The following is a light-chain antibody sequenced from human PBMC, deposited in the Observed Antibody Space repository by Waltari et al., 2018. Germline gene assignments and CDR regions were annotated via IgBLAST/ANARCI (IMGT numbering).Light chain of an antibody. CDR1: QGISSY. CDR3: QQLNSYPSWT. V-gene: IGKV1-9*01. CDR2: AAS. J-gene: IGKJ1*01. Sequence: IQLTQSPSSLSASVGDRVTITCRASQGISSYLAWYQQKPGKAPKLLIYAASTLQSGVPSRFSGSGSGTDFTLTISSQQPEDFATYYCQQLNSYPSWTFGQGTKVEIK.